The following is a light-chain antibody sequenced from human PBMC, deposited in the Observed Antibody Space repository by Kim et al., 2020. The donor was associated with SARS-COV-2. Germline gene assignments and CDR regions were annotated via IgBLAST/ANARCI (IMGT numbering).Light chain of an antibody. Sequence: QSVLTQPPSVSGAPGQRVTISCTGSSSNIGAGFDVHWYQQLPGTAPKVLIYGNNNRPSGVPDRFSGSKSGTSASLAITGLQAEDEADYFCQSHDSSLSGCVFGTGTKVTV. J-gene: IGLJ1*01. V-gene: IGLV1-40*01. CDR1: SSNIGAGFD. CDR2: GNN. CDR3: QSHDSSLSGCV.